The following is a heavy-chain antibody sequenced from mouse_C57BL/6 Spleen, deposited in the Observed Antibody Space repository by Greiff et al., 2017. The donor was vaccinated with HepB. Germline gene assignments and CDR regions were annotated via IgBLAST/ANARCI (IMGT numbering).Heavy chain of an antibody. CDR3: ARRNSHYGYYAMDY. CDR2: IYPGSGST. D-gene: IGHD2-5*01. Sequence: QVQLQQPGAELVKPGASVKMSCKASGYTFTSYWITWVKQRPGQGLEWIGDIYPGSGSTNYNEKFKSKATLTVDTSSSTAYMQLSSLTSEDSAVYYCARRNSHYGYYAMDYWGQGTSVTVSS. CDR1: GYTFTSYW. J-gene: IGHJ4*01. V-gene: IGHV1-55*01.